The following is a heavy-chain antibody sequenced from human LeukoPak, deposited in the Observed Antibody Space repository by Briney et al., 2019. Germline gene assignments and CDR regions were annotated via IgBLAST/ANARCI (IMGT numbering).Heavy chain of an antibody. CDR2: MSPNGGDT. CDR1: GYTFTTHD. D-gene: IGHD7-27*01. CDR3: VRTPPNWGFDY. J-gene: IGHJ4*02. V-gene: IGHV1-8*01. Sequence: ASVKVSCKASGYTFTTHDINWVRQATGQGLEWLGWMSPNGGDTGYAQKFQGRVTMTSDSSISTDYMELSSLRSEDTAIYYCVRTPPNWGFDYWGQGTLVTVSS.